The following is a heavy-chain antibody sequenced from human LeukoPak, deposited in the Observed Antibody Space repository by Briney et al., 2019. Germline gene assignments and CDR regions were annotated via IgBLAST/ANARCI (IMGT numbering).Heavy chain of an antibody. Sequence: ASVKVSCKASGYTFTSYGVTWARQAPGQRLEWMGIIKPSGDNTNNAQKFQGRVTMTSDTSTSTVYMELSSLKSEDTAVYYCARVRDGYNDAYDFWGQGTMVTVTS. D-gene: IGHD5-24*01. J-gene: IGHJ3*01. CDR1: GYTFTSYG. CDR2: IKPSGDNT. CDR3: ARVRDGYNDAYDF. V-gene: IGHV1-46*01.